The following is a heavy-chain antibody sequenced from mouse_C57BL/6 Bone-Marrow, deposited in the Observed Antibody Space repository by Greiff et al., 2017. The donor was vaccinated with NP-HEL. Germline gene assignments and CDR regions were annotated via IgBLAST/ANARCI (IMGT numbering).Heavy chain of an antibody. D-gene: IGHD2-5*01. CDR2: INSDGGST. Sequence: EVKLEESGGGLVQPGESLKLSCASNEYEFPSHDMSWVRKTPEKRLELVAAINSDGGSTYYPATMERRFTISRDNTKKTLYLQMSSLRSEDTAVYYCSRHNYSNCWFAYWGQGTLVTVSA. V-gene: IGHV5-2*03. J-gene: IGHJ3*01. CDR1: EYEFPSHD. CDR3: SRHNYSNCWFAY.